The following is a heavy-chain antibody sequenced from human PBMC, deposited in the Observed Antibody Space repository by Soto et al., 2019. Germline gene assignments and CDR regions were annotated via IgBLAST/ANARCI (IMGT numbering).Heavy chain of an antibody. J-gene: IGHJ6*02. CDR3: ARGVGHYYYGMDV. V-gene: IGHV3-33*01. D-gene: IGHD3-3*01. CDR2: IWYDGSDK. CDR1: GFSFSSYG. Sequence: QVQLVESGGGVVQPGRSLRLSCATSGFSFSSYGMHWVRQAPGKGLEWVSLIWYDGSDKYYADSVKGRFTISRDNSKNTLHLQMDSLRADDTAVYYCARGVGHYYYGMDVWGRGTTVTVSS.